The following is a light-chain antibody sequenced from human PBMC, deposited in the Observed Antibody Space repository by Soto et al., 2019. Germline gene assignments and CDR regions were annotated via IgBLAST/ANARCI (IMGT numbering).Light chain of an antibody. J-gene: IGKJ1*01. Sequence: DIQMTQSPSSLSASVGDRVTITCRASQYIRHFVHWYQQRPGEAPKALIYAASNLPSGVPSRFNGSGSGTDFTLTINSLQPEDLATYYCQQTFSAPRTFGQGTKVDIK. CDR3: QQTFSAPRT. V-gene: IGKV1-39*01. CDR2: AAS. CDR1: QYIRHF.